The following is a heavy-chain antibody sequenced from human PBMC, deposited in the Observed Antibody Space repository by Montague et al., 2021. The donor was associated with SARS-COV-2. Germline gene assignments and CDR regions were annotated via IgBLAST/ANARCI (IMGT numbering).Heavy chain of an antibody. J-gene: IGHJ4*02. CDR1: GFMFNDYA. CDR2: ISGSGGGT. CDR3: ARVHETVGWPLDY. Sequence: SLRLSCAASGFMFNDYAINWVRQTPGKALEWVSAISGSGGGTYYAESVKDRFATSRDTPKNTVFLQMDSLRLEDTALYFCARVHETVGWPLDYWGQGTLVIVSS. D-gene: IGHD4-11*01. V-gene: IGHV3-23*01.